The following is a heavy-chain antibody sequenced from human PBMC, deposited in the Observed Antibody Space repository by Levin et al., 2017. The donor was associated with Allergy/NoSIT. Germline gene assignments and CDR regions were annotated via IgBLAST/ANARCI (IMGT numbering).Heavy chain of an antibody. CDR2: IREDGSEQ. Sequence: GESLKISCAASGFTFSNFWMTWVRQAPGKGLEWVANIREDGSEQYYVDSVEGRFTISRDNAEESLYLQMNSLRADDTAVYYCARDQNYYGSGSYYRVAFDVWGQGTEVTVSS. J-gene: IGHJ3*01. CDR1: GFTFSNFW. CDR3: ARDQNYYGSGSYYRVAFDV. V-gene: IGHV3-7*04. D-gene: IGHD3-10*01.